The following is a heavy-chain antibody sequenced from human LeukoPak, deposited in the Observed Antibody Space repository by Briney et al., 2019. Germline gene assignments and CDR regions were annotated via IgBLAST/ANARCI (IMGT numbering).Heavy chain of an antibody. CDR1: GFPFTTYA. J-gene: IGHJ6*04. D-gene: IGHD3-10*02. V-gene: IGHV3-23*01. CDR2: ISGRGGRT. CDR3: AELGITMIGGV. Sequence: GGSLRLSCAASGFPFTTYAMSWVRQAPGKGLGWVSAISGRGGRTYYADSVKGRFTISRDNSENTLYLQMNSLRAEDTAVYYCAELGITMIGGVWGKGTTVTISS.